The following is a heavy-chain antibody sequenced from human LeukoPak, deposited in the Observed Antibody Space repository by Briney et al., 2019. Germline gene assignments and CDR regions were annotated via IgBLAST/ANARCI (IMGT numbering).Heavy chain of an antibody. CDR2: ISWNSVSI. J-gene: IGHJ6*02. Sequence: PGGSLTLSCAASGFTFDDYAMHWVRHAPGKGLERVTGISWNSVSIGYADSVKGRFTISRDNAKNSLYPQMNSLRAEDTALYYCAKSAAAGRYSYGMDVWGQGTTVTVSS. CDR1: GFTFDDYA. CDR3: AKSAAAGRYSYGMDV. V-gene: IGHV3-9*01. D-gene: IGHD6-13*01.